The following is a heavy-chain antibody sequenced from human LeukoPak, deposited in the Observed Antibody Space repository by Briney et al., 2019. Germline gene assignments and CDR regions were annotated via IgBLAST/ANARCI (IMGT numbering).Heavy chain of an antibody. Sequence: SETLSLTCTVSGGSISHYYWSWIRQSPGKGLEWIGYIYYSGTTNYNPSLKSRVTISVDTSKNQFSLKLSSVTATDTAVYYCARHLSSTTGEPRWFDPWGQGTLVTVSS. D-gene: IGHD4-11*01. V-gene: IGHV4-59*08. CDR1: GGSISHYY. CDR3: ARHLSSTTGEPRWFDP. J-gene: IGHJ5*02. CDR2: IYYSGTT.